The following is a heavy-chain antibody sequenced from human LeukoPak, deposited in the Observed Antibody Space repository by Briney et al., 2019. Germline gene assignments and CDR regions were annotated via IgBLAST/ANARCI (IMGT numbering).Heavy chain of an antibody. J-gene: IGHJ4*02. CDR3: ARQGHSGYDLDY. CDR1: GYTFTSYY. Sequence: VASVKVSCKASGYTFTSYYMHWVRQAPGQGLEWMGIINPSGGSTSYAQKFQGRVTMTRDTSTSTVYMELSSLRSEDTAVYYYARQGHSGYDLDYWGQGTLVTVSS. CDR2: INPSGGST. D-gene: IGHD5-12*01. V-gene: IGHV1-46*01.